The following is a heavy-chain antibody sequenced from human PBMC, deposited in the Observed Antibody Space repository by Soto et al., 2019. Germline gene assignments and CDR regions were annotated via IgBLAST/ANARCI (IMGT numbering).Heavy chain of an antibody. D-gene: IGHD6-13*01. CDR1: GGSISSYY. CDR3: ARAYIAAAGTFSDVNWFAP. Sequence: SETLSLTCTVSGGSISSYYWSWIRQPPGKGLEWIGYIYYSGSTNYNPSLKSRVTISVDTSKNQFSLKLSSVTAADTAVYYCARAYIAAAGTFSDVNWFAPGGQGTLVPVSS. V-gene: IGHV4-59*01. J-gene: IGHJ5*02. CDR2: IYYSGST.